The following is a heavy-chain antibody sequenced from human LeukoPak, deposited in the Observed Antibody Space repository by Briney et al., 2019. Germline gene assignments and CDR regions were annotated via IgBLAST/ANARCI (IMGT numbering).Heavy chain of an antibody. CDR1: GFTFSHYA. D-gene: IGHD4-17*01. CDR3: AREIFDGDYNYYYGMDV. V-gene: IGHV3-30-3*01. Sequence: SGGSLRLSCAASGFTFSHYAIHWVRQAPGKGLEWVAVISYDGSTKYYADSVKARFTISRDNSKNTLYLQMNSLRPDDTAVYYCAREIFDGDYNYYYGMDVWGQGTTVTVSS. J-gene: IGHJ6*02. CDR2: ISYDGSTK.